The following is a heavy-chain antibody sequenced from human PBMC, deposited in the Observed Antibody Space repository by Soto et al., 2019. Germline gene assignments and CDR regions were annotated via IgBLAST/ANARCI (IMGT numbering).Heavy chain of an antibody. CDR1: GYTFTNYG. J-gene: IGHJ5*02. CDR2: ISAYNGNT. V-gene: IGHV1-18*01. Sequence: QVQLVQSGAEVKKPGASVKVSCKASGYTFTNYGISWVRQAPGQGLEWMGWISAYNGNTKYAQKLQGRVTMTTDTATSTAYMELRSLRSDDTAVYYCARGVGSGSYYNQYSWFDPWGQGTLVTVSS. D-gene: IGHD3-10*01. CDR3: ARGVGSGSYYNQYSWFDP.